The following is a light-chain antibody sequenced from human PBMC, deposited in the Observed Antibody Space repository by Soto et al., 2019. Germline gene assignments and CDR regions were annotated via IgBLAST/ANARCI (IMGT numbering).Light chain of an antibody. CDR1: QTIRTR. V-gene: IGKV1-5*01. J-gene: IGKJ1*01. CDR2: VAS. CDR3: QQYTTFSRA. Sequence: DIQMTQSPSPLSASVGDRVTITCRASQTIRTRLAWYQQKPGKAPKLLIYVASTLDSGVPSRFSGSGSETDFTLTISGLQPDDFATYYCQQYTTFSRAFGQGTTVDI.